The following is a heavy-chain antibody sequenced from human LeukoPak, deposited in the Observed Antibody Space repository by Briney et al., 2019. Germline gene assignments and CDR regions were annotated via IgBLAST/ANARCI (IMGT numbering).Heavy chain of an antibody. D-gene: IGHD3-10*01. Sequence: GGSPRLSCAASGFTFSSYAMSWVRRAPGKGLEWVAVISYDGSNKYYADSVKGRFTISRDNSKNTLYLQMNSLRAEDTAVYYCARDHGSGSYCPDYWGQGTLVTVSS. J-gene: IGHJ4*02. CDR3: ARDHGSGSYCPDY. CDR2: ISYDGSNK. V-gene: IGHV3-30*04. CDR1: GFTFSSYA.